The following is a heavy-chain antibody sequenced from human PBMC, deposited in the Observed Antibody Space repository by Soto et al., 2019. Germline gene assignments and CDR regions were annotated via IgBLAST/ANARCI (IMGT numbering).Heavy chain of an antibody. CDR2: ISSSGSTI. CDR1: GFTFSSYE. Sequence: PVGSLRLSCAASGFTFSSYEMNWVRQAPGKGLEWVSYISSSGSTIYYADSVKGRFTISRDNAKNSLYLQMNSLRAEDTAVYYCARDPGIVGATTGYWGQGTLVTVSS. CDR3: ARDPGIVGATTGY. V-gene: IGHV3-48*03. D-gene: IGHD1-26*01. J-gene: IGHJ4*02.